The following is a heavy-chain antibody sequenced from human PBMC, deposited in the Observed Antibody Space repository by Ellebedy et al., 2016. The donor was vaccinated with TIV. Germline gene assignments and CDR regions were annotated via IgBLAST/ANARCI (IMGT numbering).Heavy chain of an antibody. V-gene: IGHV3-33*01. CDR2: IWFDGSNK. D-gene: IGHD2-15*01. CDR3: AREMGYCSGGSCYARLYYYNAMDV. Sequence: GESLKISCAASGFTFSSYGMHWVRQAPGKGLEWVAVIWFDGSNKYYADSVKGRFTISRDNSKTTLYLQMNSLRVEDTAVYYCAREMGYCSGGSCYARLYYYNAMDVWGQGTTVTVSS. J-gene: IGHJ6*02. CDR1: GFTFSSYG.